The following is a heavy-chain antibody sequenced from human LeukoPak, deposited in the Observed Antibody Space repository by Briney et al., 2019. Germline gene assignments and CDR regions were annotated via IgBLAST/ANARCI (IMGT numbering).Heavy chain of an antibody. CDR3: ARDPRDDFWSGDNWFDP. J-gene: IGHJ5*02. CDR2: ISYDGSNK. CDR1: GFTFSSYA. V-gene: IGHV3-30-3*01. D-gene: IGHD3-3*01. Sequence: GGSLRLSCAASGFTFSSYAMHWVRQAPGEGLEWVAVISYDGSNKYYADSVKGRFTISRDNSKNTLYLQMNSLRAEDTAVYYCARDPRDDFWSGDNWFDPWGQGTLVTVSS.